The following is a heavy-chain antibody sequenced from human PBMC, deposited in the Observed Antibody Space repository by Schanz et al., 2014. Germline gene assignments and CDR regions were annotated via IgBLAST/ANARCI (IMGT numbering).Heavy chain of an antibody. CDR1: GYTFTSYG. CDR3: ARGYGDSPTDF. D-gene: IGHD4-17*01. Sequence: QVQLVQSGAEVKKPGASVKVSCKASGYTFTSYGISWVRQAPGQGLEWMGWISPYNGNTNYAQKFQGWVTMTRDTSISTAYMELSRLKSDDTAVYYCARGYGDSPTDFWGQGTLVNVSS. J-gene: IGHJ4*02. CDR2: ISPYNGNT. V-gene: IGHV1-18*01.